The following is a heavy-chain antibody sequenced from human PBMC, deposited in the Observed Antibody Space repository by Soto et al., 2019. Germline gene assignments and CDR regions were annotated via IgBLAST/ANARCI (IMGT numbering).Heavy chain of an antibody. V-gene: IGHV5-10-1*01. D-gene: IGHD3-22*01. CDR3: ARQIYDSDTGPNFQYYFDS. CDR1: GYSFTSYW. CDR2: IDPSDSYT. J-gene: IGHJ4*02. Sequence: GESLKISCKGSGYSFTSYWISWVRQMPGKGPEWMGRIDPSDSYTNYSPSFRGHVTISATKSITTVFLQWSSLRASDTAMYYCARQIYDSDTGPNFQYYFDSWGQGTPVTVSS.